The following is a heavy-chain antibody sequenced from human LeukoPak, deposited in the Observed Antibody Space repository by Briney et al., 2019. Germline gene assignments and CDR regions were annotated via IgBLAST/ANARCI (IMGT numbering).Heavy chain of an antibody. J-gene: IGHJ4*02. Sequence: GGSQRLSCSASGFTFSSYAMHWVRQAPGKGLEYVSGIRSSGGTTYYADSVKGRFTISRDNPKNTLYLQMSSLRLEDTAVYYCVKDDHGDSPDWGQGTLVTVSS. V-gene: IGHV3-64D*09. CDR2: IRSSGGTT. CDR3: VKDDHGDSPD. D-gene: IGHD4-17*01. CDR1: GFTFSSYA.